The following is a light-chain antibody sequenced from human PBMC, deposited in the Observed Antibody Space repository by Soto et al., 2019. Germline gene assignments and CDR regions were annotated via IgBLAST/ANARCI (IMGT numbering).Light chain of an antibody. Sequence: QSVLTQPASVSGSPGQSITVSCTGTSSDVGGYNYVSWYQQYPGKAPKLMIYDVSNRPSGVSNRFSGSKSGNTASLTISGLQAEDEADYYCSSYTSSSTGVVFGGGTKLTVL. CDR3: SSYTSSSTGVV. CDR1: SSDVGGYNY. V-gene: IGLV2-14*01. CDR2: DVS. J-gene: IGLJ2*01.